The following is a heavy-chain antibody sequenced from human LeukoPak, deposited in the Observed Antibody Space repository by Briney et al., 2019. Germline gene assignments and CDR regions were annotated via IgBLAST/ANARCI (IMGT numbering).Heavy chain of an antibody. CDR3: AKDRQGSGSYMYYYYYYGMDV. D-gene: IGHD3-10*01. CDR2: ISYDGSNK. CDR1: GFTFSSYG. Sequence: HLGGSLRLSCAASGFTFSSYGMHWVRQAPGKGLEWVAVISYDGSNKYYADSVKGRFTISRDNSKNTLYLQTNSLRAEDTAVYYCAKDRQGSGSYMYYYYYYGMDVWGQGTTVTVSS. J-gene: IGHJ6*02. V-gene: IGHV3-30*18.